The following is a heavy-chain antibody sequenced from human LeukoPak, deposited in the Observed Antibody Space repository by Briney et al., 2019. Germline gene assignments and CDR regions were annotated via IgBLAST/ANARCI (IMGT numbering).Heavy chain of an antibody. CDR1: GFTFSSHA. J-gene: IGHJ3*02. V-gene: IGHV3-30*18. D-gene: IGHD5-12*01. CDR2: ISYDGSNK. CDR3: AKVLGGYQQSAGDI. Sequence: PGGSLRLSCAASGFTFSSHAMSWVRQAPGKGLEWVAVISYDGSNKYYADSVKGRFTISRDNSKNTLYLQMNSLRAEDTAVYYCAKVLGGYQQSAGDIWGQGTMVTVSS.